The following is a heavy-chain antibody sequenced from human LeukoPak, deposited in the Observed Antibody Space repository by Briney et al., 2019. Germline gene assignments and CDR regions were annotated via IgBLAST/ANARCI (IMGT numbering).Heavy chain of an antibody. CDR3: ARDSIMTNRYYFDY. D-gene: IGHD1-14*01. Sequence: EASVKVSCKASGGTFSSYAISWVRQAPGQGLEWVGRIIPIFGIANYAQKFQGRVTITADKSTSTAYMELSSLRSEDTAVYYCARDSIMTNRYYFDYWGQGTLVTVSS. V-gene: IGHV1-69*04. CDR2: IIPIFGIA. CDR1: GGTFSSYA. J-gene: IGHJ4*02.